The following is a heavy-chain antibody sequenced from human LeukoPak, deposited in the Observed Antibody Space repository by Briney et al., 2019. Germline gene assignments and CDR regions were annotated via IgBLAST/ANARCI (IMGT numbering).Heavy chain of an antibody. D-gene: IGHD6-6*01. CDR1: GGSISSGSYY. Sequence: SQTLSLTCTVSGGSISSGSYYWSWIRQPPGKGLEWIGSIYYSGSTYYNPSLKSRVTISVDTSKNQFSLKLSSVTAADTAVYYCARWVIAARLFDYWGQGTLVTVSS. J-gene: IGHJ4*02. V-gene: IGHV4-39*01. CDR2: IYYSGST. CDR3: ARWVIAARLFDY.